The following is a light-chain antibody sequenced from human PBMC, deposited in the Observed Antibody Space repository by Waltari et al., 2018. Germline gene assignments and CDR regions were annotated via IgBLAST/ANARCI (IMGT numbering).Light chain of an antibody. J-gene: IGKJ4*01. V-gene: IGKV1-12*01. CDR1: QNINSW. CDR2: TAS. Sequence: DIQMTQSPSSVSASVGDRVTITRRASQNINSWLAWYQQTPGKPPKLLIYTASSQLSGVPSSFSGSGSGTKFTLTFSSLQPEDFATYIGQQTNSFPLTFGGGTKVELK. CDR3: QQTNSFPLT.